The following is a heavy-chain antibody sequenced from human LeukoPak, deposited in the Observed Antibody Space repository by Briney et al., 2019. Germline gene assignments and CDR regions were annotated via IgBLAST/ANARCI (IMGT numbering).Heavy chain of an antibody. CDR2: INWNGGST. J-gene: IGHJ6*02. CDR3: ARVGITGTSPGGYYYGMDV. Sequence: GGSLRLSCAASGFTFDDYGMSWVRQAPGKGLEWVSGINWNGGSTGYADSVKGRFTISRDNAKNSLYLQMNSLRAEDTALSHCARVGITGTSPGGYYYGMDVWGQGTTVTVSS. V-gene: IGHV3-20*01. CDR1: GFTFDDYG. D-gene: IGHD1-7*01.